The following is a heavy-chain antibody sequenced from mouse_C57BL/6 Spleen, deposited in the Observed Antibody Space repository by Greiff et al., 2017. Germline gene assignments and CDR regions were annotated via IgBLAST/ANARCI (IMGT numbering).Heavy chain of an antibody. CDR3: ARQGVQAMDY. V-gene: IGHV5-9*01. J-gene: IGHJ4*01. CDR2: ISGGGGNT. CDR1: GFTFSSYT. Sequence: EVMLVESGGGLVKPGGSLKLSCAASGFTFSSYTMSWVRQTPEKRLEWVATISGGGGNTYYPDSVKGRFTISRDNAKNTLYLQMSSLRSEDTALYYCARQGVQAMDYWGQGTSVTVSS.